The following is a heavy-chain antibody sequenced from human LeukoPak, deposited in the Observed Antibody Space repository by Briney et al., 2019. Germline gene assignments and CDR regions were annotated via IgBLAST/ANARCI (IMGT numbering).Heavy chain of an antibody. CDR2: IYYSGST. D-gene: IGHD1-26*01. CDR3: ARAASGNGGYYFDY. CDR1: GGSISSYY. J-gene: IGHJ4*02. Sequence: SETLSLTCTVSGGSISSYYWSWIRRPPGKGLEWIGYIYYSGSTNYNPSLKSRFTISVDTSKNQFSLKLSSVTAADTAVYYCARAASGNGGYYFDYWGQGTLVTVSS. V-gene: IGHV4-59*01.